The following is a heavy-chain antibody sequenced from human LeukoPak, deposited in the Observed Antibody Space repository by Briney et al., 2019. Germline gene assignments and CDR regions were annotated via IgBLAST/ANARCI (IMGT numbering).Heavy chain of an antibody. CDR1: GFTFSSYA. J-gene: IGHJ6*02. CDR3: AKNLYCGGGSCYPSALGMDV. D-gene: IGHD2-15*01. Sequence: GGSLRPSCAASGFTFSSYAMSWVRQAPGKGLEWVSSISGSGNRTYYADSVKGRFTISRDNSKNTLFLQMNSLRAEDTAVYYCAKNLYCGGGSCYPSALGMDVWGQGTTVTVSS. CDR2: ISGSGNRT. V-gene: IGHV3-23*01.